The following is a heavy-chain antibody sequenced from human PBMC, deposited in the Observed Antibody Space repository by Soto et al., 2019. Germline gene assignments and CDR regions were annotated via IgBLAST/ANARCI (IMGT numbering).Heavy chain of an antibody. CDR2: MFYSGST. Sequence: QVQLQESGPGLVKPSETLSLTCTVSGGSVNSDSHYWSWIRQPPGKGLEWIGHMFYSGSTNYNPSLKRRVPLSGDTSSDQFSLKLSSVTAADTAVYYCARLVRSLHFDYWGQGTPVTVSS. J-gene: IGHJ4*02. V-gene: IGHV4-61*01. CDR1: GGSVNSDSHY. CDR3: ARLVRSLHFDY. D-gene: IGHD2-8*02.